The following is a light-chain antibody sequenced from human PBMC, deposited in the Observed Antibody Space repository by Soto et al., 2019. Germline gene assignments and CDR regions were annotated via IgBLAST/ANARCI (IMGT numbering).Light chain of an antibody. J-gene: IGKJ4*01. CDR3: QQFKSYPLT. CDR2: AAS. V-gene: IGKV1-9*01. Sequence: VQMTQSPSTLSASVGNSVTITCRAIQGISSYLAWYQQKQGQAPKLLTYAASTLQSGVPSRFSGSGYGTDFNLTISSLQPEDFATYYCQQFKSYPLTFGGGTKVDIK. CDR1: QGISSY.